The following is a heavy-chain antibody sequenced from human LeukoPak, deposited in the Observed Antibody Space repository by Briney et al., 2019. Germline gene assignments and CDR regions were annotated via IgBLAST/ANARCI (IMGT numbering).Heavy chain of an antibody. J-gene: IGHJ5*02. V-gene: IGHV4-39*07. D-gene: IGHD2-2*01. CDR1: GASITTTLYY. Sequence: SETLSLTCTVSGASITTTLYYWVWARQSPGKGLEWIGSFYYGGITYYHPSLKSRVTVSVDTSRSQFSLKLSSVTAADTAVYYCARESRVCSSTSRYDGHNWFDPWGQGTLVTVSS. CDR3: ARESRVCSSTSRYDGHNWFDP. CDR2: FYYGGIT.